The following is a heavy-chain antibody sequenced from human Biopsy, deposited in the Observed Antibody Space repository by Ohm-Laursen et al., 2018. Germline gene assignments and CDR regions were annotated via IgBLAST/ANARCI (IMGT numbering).Heavy chain of an antibody. CDR3: ARGRRHCSGTCSRWYFDL. V-gene: IGHV1-2*02. CDR2: INPKSGDT. Sequence: ASVKVSCKPSGYTSTAFSVHWLRQAPGQGLEWMGWINPKSGDTDYPQNFQGRVSMTRDTSISTAYMDLSRLRSDDTAVYYCARGRRHCSGTCSRWYFDLWGRGTLVTVSS. D-gene: IGHD2-2*01. CDR1: GYTSTAFS. J-gene: IGHJ2*01.